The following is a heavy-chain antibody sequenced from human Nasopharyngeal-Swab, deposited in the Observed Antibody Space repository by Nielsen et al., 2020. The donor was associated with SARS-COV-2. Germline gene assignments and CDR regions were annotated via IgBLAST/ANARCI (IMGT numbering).Heavy chain of an antibody. V-gene: IGHV4-61*06. CDR2: IYYSGST. D-gene: IGHD6-19*01. CDR3: AKGYSSGWWGGATADWFDP. Sequence: RQAPGKGLEWFGYIYYSGSTNYNPSLKSRVTISVDTSKNQFSLKLSSVTAADTAVYYCAKGYSSGWWGGATADWFDPWGQGTLVTVSS. J-gene: IGHJ5*02.